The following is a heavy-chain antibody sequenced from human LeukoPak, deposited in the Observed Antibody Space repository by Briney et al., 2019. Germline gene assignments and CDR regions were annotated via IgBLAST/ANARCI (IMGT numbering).Heavy chain of an antibody. D-gene: IGHD2-2*01. CDR3: ARVSSSTSCFDY. J-gene: IGHJ4*02. Sequence: PGGSLRLSCAASGFTFSSYGMHWVRQAPGKGLEWVAVIWYDGSNKYYADSVKGRFTISRDNSKNTLYLQMNSLRAEDTAVYYCARVSSSTSCFDYWGQGTLVTVSS. V-gene: IGHV3-33*01. CDR2: IWYDGSNK. CDR1: GFTFSSYG.